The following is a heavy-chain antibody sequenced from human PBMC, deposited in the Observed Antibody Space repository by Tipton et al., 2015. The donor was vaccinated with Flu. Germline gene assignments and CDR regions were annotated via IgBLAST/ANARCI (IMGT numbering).Heavy chain of an antibody. J-gene: IGHJ5*02. CDR1: GGSISSSSYY. CDR3: ARDLREGRITIFGVVTQFDP. CDR2: IYYSGST. V-gene: IGHV4-39*07. D-gene: IGHD3-3*01. Sequence: TLSLTCTVSGGSISSSSYYWGWIRQPPGKGLEWIGSIYYSGSTYYNPSLKSRVTISVDTSKNQFSLKLSSVTGADTAVYYCARDLREGRITIFGVVTQFDPWGQGTLVTVSS.